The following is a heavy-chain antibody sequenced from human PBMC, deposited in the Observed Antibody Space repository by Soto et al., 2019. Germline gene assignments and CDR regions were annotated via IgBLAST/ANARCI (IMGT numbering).Heavy chain of an antibody. CDR3: AREGCTNGVCYGEQLAPIHY. Sequence: PSETLSLTCTVSGGSISSYYWSWIRQPPGKGLEWIGYIYYSGSTNYNPSLKSRVTISVDTSKNQFSLKLSSVTAADTAVYYCAREGCTNGVCYGEQLAPIHYWGQGTLVTGSS. CDR1: GGSISSYY. V-gene: IGHV4-59*01. CDR2: IYYSGST. J-gene: IGHJ4*02. D-gene: IGHD2-8*01.